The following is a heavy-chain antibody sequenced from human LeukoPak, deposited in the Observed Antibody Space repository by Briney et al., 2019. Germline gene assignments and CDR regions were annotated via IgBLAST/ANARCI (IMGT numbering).Heavy chain of an antibody. V-gene: IGHV4-59*01. CDR1: DGSINSYY. CDR3: ARGRSNYYGMDV. Sequence: PSETLSLTCSVSDGSINSYYWSWIRRPPGKGLEWIGYIYYNGNTNYSPSLKSRVTMSVDTSKNLFSLKVSSVTAADTAVYYCARGRSNYYGMDVWGQGTTVTVSS. D-gene: IGHD1-26*01. J-gene: IGHJ6*02. CDR2: IYYNGNT.